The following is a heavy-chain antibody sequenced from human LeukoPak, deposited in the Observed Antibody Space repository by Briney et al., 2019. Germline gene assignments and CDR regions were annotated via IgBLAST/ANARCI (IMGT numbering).Heavy chain of an antibody. CDR1: GGSISNFF. V-gene: IGHV4-59*01. J-gene: IGHJ4*02. Sequence: SETLSLTCTVSGGSISNFFWSWMRQPPGKGLEWIGWINYSGNTNYNPSLRSRVTISLDTSKNQFSLKLTSVTAADTAMYYCASTALVDPFWGQGVLVTVSS. CDR3: ASTALVDPF. CDR2: INYSGNT. D-gene: IGHD2-2*01.